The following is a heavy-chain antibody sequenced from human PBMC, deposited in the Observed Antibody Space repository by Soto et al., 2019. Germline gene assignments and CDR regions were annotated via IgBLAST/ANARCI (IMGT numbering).Heavy chain of an antibody. CDR3: ARLDPGSYYYGMDV. J-gene: IGHJ6*02. CDR2: IIPIFGTA. D-gene: IGHD1-1*01. CDR1: GGTFISYA. Sequence: ASVKVSCKASGGTFISYAISWVRQAPGQGLEWMGGIIPIFGTANYAQKFQGRVKITADESTSTAYMELSSLRSEDTAVYYCARLDPGSYYYGMDVWGQGTTDTVSS. V-gene: IGHV1-69*13.